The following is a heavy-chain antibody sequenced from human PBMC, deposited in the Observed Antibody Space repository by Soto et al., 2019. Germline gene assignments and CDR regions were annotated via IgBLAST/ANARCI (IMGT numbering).Heavy chain of an antibody. CDR3: AREEHIVVVTAIPAEYFQY. V-gene: IGHV3-30*03. D-gene: IGHD2-21*02. Sequence: QVQLGESGGGVVQPGRSLRLSCAASGFTFSNYGMHWVRQAPGKGLEWVAAISVDGTNTYYADSVKGRFTISRDDSKNTLYLQLNSLRGEDTAVYYCAREEHIVVVTAIPAEYFQYWVQGTLVTVSP. CDR2: ISVDGTNT. J-gene: IGHJ1*01. CDR1: GFTFSNYG.